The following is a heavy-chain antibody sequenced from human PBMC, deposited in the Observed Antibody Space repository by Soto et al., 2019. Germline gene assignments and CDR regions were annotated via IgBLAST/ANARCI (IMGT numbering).Heavy chain of an antibody. D-gene: IGHD3-9*01. CDR1: GFTFSDYY. V-gene: IGHV3-11*06. CDR3: ARVFSRSDAFDI. CDR2: ISSSSSYT. J-gene: IGHJ3*02. Sequence: QVQLVESGGGLVKPGGSLRLSCAASGFTFSDYYMSWIRQAPGKGLEWVSYISSSSSYTNYADSVKGRFTISRDNAKNSRYLQMNSLRAEDTAVYYCARVFSRSDAFDIWGQGTMVTVSS.